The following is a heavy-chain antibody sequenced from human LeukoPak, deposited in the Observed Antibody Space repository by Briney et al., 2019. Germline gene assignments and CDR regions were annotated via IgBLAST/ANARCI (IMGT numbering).Heavy chain of an antibody. Sequence: SETLSLTCSVPGGSISSSSYYWVWIRQPPGKGLEWIGSTYYSGSTYYNPSLKSRVTISVDMSKNQFSLNLNSVTAADTAVYYCARHPYYYYYMDVWGKGTTVTVSS. V-gene: IGHV4-39*01. CDR1: GGSISSSSYY. J-gene: IGHJ6*03. CDR2: TYYSGST. CDR3: ARHPYYYYYMDV.